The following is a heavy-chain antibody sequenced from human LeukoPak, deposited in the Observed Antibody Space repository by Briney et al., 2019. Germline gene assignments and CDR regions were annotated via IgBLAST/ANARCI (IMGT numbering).Heavy chain of an antibody. V-gene: IGHV3-7*01. CDR1: GFTFSIYW. CDR2: IKQDGSEK. J-gene: IGHJ6*04. D-gene: IGHD5-18*01. CDR3: ARDTAMVHRMDV. Sequence: GESLRLSCAASGFTFSIYWMSWVRQVPGKGLEWVANIKQDGSEKYYVDSVKGRFTISRDNAKNSLYLQMNSLRAEDTAVYYCARDTAMVHRMDVWGKGTTVTVSS.